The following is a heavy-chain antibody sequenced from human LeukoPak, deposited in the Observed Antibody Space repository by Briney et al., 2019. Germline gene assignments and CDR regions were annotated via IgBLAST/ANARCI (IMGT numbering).Heavy chain of an antibody. J-gene: IGHJ5*02. CDR3: ARESSPGIGDYGRKNWFGP. CDR2: INPSGGTT. V-gene: IGHV1-46*01. D-gene: IGHD4-17*01. CDR1: GYXFISYY. Sequence: GSVKVSCKSSGYXFISYYMHWVRQAPGQGLEWMGIINPSGGTTIYTQKFQGRVTMTRDTSMSTVFMELSSLRSEDTAVYYCARESSPGIGDYGRKNWFGPWGQGTLVVVSS.